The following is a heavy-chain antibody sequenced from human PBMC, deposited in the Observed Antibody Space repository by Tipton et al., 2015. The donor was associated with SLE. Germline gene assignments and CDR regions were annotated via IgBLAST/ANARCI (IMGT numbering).Heavy chain of an antibody. CDR2: VYYTGST. Sequence: TLSLTCTVSGASISSSSYYWGWIRQPPGKGLQWIGSVYYTGSTYYNPSLKSRVTISVDTSKNQFSLKLRSVTAADTAVYYCAREAGWFDPWGQGTLVTVSS. D-gene: IGHD1-14*01. J-gene: IGHJ5*02. CDR1: GASISSSSYY. V-gene: IGHV4-39*02. CDR3: AREAGWFDP.